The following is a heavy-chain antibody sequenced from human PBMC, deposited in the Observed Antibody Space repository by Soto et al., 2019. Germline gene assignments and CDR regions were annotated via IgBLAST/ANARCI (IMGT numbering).Heavy chain of an antibody. Sequence: EVQLVESGGGLVQPGGSLRLSCAASGLSFSNTWMHWVRQAPGKGLVWVSHINSDGSSTTYADSVKGRFTISRDNAKNTVYLQMNRLRAADTAVYYCATDGGYAENGWGQGTTVTVSS. CDR1: GLSFSNTW. D-gene: IGHD2-2*01. CDR3: ATDGGYAENG. V-gene: IGHV3-74*03. J-gene: IGHJ6*01. CDR2: INSDGSST.